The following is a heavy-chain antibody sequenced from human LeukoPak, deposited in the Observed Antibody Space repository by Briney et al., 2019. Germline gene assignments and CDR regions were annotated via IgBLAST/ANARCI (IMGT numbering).Heavy chain of an antibody. D-gene: IGHD6-13*01. CDR2: IGISGANT. V-gene: IGHV3-23*01. J-gene: IGHJ4*02. CDR3: ARDSRQQLVRELDY. Sequence: PGGSLRVSCATSGFTFSSSVMSWVRQAPGKGLEWVSVIGISGANTYYADSVKGRFTISRDNSKNTLYLQMNSLRAEDTAVYYCARDSRQQLVRELDYWGRGTLVTVSS. CDR1: GFTFSSSV.